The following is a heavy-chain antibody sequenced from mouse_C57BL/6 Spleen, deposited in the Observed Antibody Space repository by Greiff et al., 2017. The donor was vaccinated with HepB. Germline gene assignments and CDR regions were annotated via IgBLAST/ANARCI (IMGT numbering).Heavy chain of an antibody. Sequence: VQLQQPGAELVKPGASVKMSCKASGYTFTSYWITWVKQRPGQGLEWIGDIYPGSGSTNYNEKFKSKATLTVDTSSSTAYMQLSSLTSEDSAVYYCARGYYGSIDWYFDVWGTGTTVTVSS. CDR3: ARGYYGSIDWYFDV. D-gene: IGHD1-1*01. CDR2: IYPGSGST. J-gene: IGHJ1*03. V-gene: IGHV1-55*01. CDR1: GYTFTSYW.